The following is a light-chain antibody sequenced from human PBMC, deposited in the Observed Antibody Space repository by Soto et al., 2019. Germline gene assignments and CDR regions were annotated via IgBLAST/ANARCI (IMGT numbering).Light chain of an antibody. CDR2: NNK. J-gene: IGLJ1*01. Sequence: QSVLTQPPSVSGAPGQRVTISCTGSSSNIGAGYDVHWYQRLPGTAPKVLIYNNKHQPSGVPDRFSGSKSGTSASLAITGLQAEDEADYYCQSYDSSLSGSYVFGTGTKVTVL. CDR3: QSYDSSLSGSYV. CDR1: SSNIGAGYD. V-gene: IGLV1-40*01.